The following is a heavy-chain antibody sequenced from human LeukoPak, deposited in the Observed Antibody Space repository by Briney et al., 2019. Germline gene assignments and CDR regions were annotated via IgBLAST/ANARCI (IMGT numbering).Heavy chain of an antibody. CDR3: ARDSGGLNWFDP. J-gene: IGHJ5*02. CDR1: GFTFSSYA. Sequence: GGSLRLSCAASGFTFSSYAMSWVRQAPGKGLEWVSAISGSGGSTYYADSVKGRFTISRDNSKNTLYLQMNSLRAEDTAVYYCARDSGGLNWFDPRGQGTLVTVSS. D-gene: IGHD6-19*01. CDR2: ISGSGGST. V-gene: IGHV3-23*01.